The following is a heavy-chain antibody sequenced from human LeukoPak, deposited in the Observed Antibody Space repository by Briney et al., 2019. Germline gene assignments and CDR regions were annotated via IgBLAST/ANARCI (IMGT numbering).Heavy chain of an antibody. CDR1: GFTFSSYA. V-gene: IGHV3-23*01. CDR3: AKRHVWELLPDWFDP. CDR2: ISGNVGST. J-gene: IGHJ5*02. D-gene: IGHD1-26*01. Sequence: GGSLRLSCAASGFTFSSYAMSWVRQAPGKGLEWVSAISGNVGSTYYADSVRGRLTIYRDNSKNTLYMQMNSLRAEDTAVYYCAKRHVWELLPDWFDPWGQGTLVTVCS.